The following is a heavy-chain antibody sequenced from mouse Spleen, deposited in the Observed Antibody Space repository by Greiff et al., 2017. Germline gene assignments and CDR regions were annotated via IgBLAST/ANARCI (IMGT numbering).Heavy chain of an antibody. Sequence: VQLVESGAELARPGASVKLSCKASGYTFTSYGISWVKQRTGQGLEWIGEIYPRSGNTYYNEKFKGKATLTADKSSSTAYMELRSLTSEDSAVYFCAREGNNYEDYWGQGTTLTVSS. V-gene: IGHV1-81*01. CDR3: AREGNNYEDY. D-gene: IGHD5-2*01. J-gene: IGHJ2*01. CDR1: GYTFTSYG. CDR2: IYPRSGNT.